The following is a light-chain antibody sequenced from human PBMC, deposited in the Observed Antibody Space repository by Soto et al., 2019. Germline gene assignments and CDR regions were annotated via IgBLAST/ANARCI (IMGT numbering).Light chain of an antibody. Sequence: QSVLTQPASVSGSPGQSITISCTGTSSDVGGYNYVSWYQQHPGKAPKLMIYEVSNRPSGVSNRFSGSKSGNTASLTISGLQAEDEADYYCSSYTSSRTPYVVFGGGTKVTVL. CDR1: SSDVGGYNY. CDR3: SSYTSSRTPYVV. V-gene: IGLV2-14*01. CDR2: EVS. J-gene: IGLJ2*01.